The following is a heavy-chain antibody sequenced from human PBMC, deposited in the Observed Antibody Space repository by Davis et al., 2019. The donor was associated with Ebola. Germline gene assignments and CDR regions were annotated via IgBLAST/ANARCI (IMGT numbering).Heavy chain of an antibody. CDR3: ARDAGNRNGYHDAFDI. CDR2: ISYDGSNK. J-gene: IGHJ3*02. CDR1: GFTFSSYA. V-gene: IGHV3-30-3*01. D-gene: IGHD3-22*01. Sequence: GGSLRLSCAASGFTFSSYAMHWVRQAPGKGLEWVAVISYDGSNKYYADSVKGRFTISRDNSKNTVYMQMNSLRAEDTAVYYCARDAGNRNGYHDAFDIWGQGTVVTVSS.